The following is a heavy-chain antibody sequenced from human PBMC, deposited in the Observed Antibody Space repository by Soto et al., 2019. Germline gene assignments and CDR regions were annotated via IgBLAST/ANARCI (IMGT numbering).Heavy chain of an antibody. D-gene: IGHD6-19*01. CDR3: ARHYQWLGHYYGMDV. Sequence: PSETLSLTCTVSGGSISSSSYYWGWIRQPPGKGLEWIGSIYYSGSTYYNPSLKSRVTISVDTSKNQFSLKLSSVTAADTAVYYCARHYQWLGHYYGMDVWGQGTTVTVSS. J-gene: IGHJ6*02. CDR2: IYYSGST. V-gene: IGHV4-39*01. CDR1: GGSISSSSYY.